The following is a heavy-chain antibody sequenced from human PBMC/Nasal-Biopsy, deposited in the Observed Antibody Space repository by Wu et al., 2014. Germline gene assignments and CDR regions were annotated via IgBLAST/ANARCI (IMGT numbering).Heavy chain of an antibody. J-gene: IGHJ3*02. Sequence: TLSLTCTVSGGSISSSNYDWGWIRQPPGKGLEWIGSIYYSGSTNYNPSLKSRVTISIDTTKNQFSLNLSSVTAADTAVYYCARHAYPRAYCGGDCYFNDAFDIWGQGTMVTVSS. CDR3: ARHAYPRAYCGGDCYFNDAFDI. D-gene: IGHD2-21*02. CDR1: GGSISSSNYD. CDR2: IYYSGST. V-gene: IGHV4-39*01.